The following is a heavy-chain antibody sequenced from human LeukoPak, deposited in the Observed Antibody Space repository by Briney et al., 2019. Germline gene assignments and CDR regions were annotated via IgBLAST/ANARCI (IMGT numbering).Heavy chain of an antibody. J-gene: IGHJ4*02. CDR2: IYYSGST. Sequence: SETLSLTCTVSGGSISSYYWSWTRQPPGKGLEWIGYIYYSGSTNYNPSLKSRVTISVDTSKSQVSLKLGSVTAADTAVYYCAGYYDSFFHYWGQGTLVTVSS. CDR3: AGYYDSFFHY. CDR1: GGSISSYY. V-gene: IGHV4-59*01. D-gene: IGHD3-22*01.